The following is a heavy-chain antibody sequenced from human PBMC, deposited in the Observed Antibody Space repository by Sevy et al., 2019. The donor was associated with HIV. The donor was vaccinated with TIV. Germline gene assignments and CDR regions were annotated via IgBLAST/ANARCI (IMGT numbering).Heavy chain of an antibody. J-gene: IGHJ3*01. V-gene: IGHV3-23*01. CDR3: AKALNPALESMIEVIFRTLKGFDV. D-gene: IGHD3-22*01. Sequence: GGSLRLSCAASGFTFNTHAMNWVRQAPGKGLEWVSGISATGGGTYYTDSVKGRFTVSRDNSQNTLYLQMNSLRADDPAIYYCAKALNPALESMIEVIFRTLKGFDVWGQGTMVTVSS. CDR2: ISATGGGT. CDR1: GFTFNTHA.